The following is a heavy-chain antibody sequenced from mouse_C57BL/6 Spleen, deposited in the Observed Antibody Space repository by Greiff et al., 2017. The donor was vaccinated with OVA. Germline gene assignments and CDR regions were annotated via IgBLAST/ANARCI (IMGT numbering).Heavy chain of an antibody. J-gene: IGHJ2*01. CDR3: ARSYTSYYSNFDY. CDR1: GYAFSSYW. V-gene: IGHV1-80*01. CDR2: IYPGDGDT. D-gene: IGHD2-5*01. Sequence: VQLQQSGAELVKPGASVKISCKASGYAFSSYWMNWVKQRPGKGLEWIGQIYPGDGDTNYNGKFKGKATLTADKSSSTAYMQLSSLTSEDSAVYFCARSYTSYYSNFDYWGQGTTLTVSS.